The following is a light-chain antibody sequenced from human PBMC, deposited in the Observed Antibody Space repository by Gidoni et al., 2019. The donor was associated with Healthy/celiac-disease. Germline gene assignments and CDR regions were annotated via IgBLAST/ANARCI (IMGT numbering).Light chain of an antibody. CDR2: AAS. V-gene: IGKV1-39*01. CDR1: QSISRY. J-gene: IGKJ5*01. CDR3: QQSYSTPA. Sequence: DIQLTQSPSSLSASVGDRVTITCRASQSISRYLNWYQQKPGKAPKLLIYAASRLQRGVPSRFSGSGSGTEFTLTSSRLQPEDFATYYCQQSYSTPAFGQGTRLEIK.